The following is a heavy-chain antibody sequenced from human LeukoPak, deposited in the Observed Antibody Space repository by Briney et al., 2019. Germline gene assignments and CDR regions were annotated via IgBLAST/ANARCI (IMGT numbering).Heavy chain of an antibody. CDR3: ARGPPTVVTPYWYFDL. V-gene: IGHV4-59*01. Sequence: SETLSLTCTVAGGSTSSYYWTWIRQPPGRGLEWIGYIYYSGSANYDPSLKSRVTISVDTSKNQFSLKMSSVTAAHTAIYYCARGPPTVVTPYWYFDLWGRGTLVTVSS. D-gene: IGHD4-23*01. J-gene: IGHJ2*01. CDR2: IYYSGSA. CDR1: GGSTSSYY.